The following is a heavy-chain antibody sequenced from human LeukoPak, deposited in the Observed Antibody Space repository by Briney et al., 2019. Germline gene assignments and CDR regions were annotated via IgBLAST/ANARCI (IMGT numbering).Heavy chain of an antibody. V-gene: IGHV4-59*01. CDR2: ISHSGST. CDR1: GGSISNYY. J-gene: IGHJ3*02. D-gene: IGHD3-9*01. Sequence: SETLSLTCTVSGGSISNYYWNWIRQFPGKGLEWIGYISHSGSTNYSPSLERRVTISVDPSKKQFSQKVISVTAADAAVYYCAREGTYDILTGYSTSFDSFDIWGQGKMVTVSS. CDR3: AREGTYDILTGYSTSFDSFDI.